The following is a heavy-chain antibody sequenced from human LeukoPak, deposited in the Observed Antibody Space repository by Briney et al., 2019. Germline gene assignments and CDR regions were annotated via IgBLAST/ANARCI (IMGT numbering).Heavy chain of an antibody. CDR2: ISGYNGNT. J-gene: IGHJ5*02. CDR3: ARDGHSSGLGWFDP. D-gene: IGHD6-19*01. V-gene: IGHV1-18*01. Sequence: ASVKVSCKASGYTFTRYGFSWVRQAPGQGLEWMGWISGYNGNTNYAQKLQGRVTMTTDTSTSTAYMELRSLTSDDTAVYYCARDGHSSGLGWFDPWGQGSLVTVSS. CDR1: GYTFTRYG.